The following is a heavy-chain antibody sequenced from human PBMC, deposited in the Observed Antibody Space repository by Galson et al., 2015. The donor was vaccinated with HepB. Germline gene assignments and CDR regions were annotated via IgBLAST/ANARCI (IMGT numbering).Heavy chain of an antibody. CDR3: ATRRAGYCSGGSCRIDY. D-gene: IGHD2-15*01. CDR1: GFTFSSYS. Sequence: SLRLSCAASGFTFSSYSMNWVRQAPGKGLEWVSSISSGSSYIYYADSVKGRFTISRDNAKNSLYLQMNSLRAEDTAVYYCATRRAGYCSGGSCRIDYWGQGTLVTVSS. V-gene: IGHV3-21*01. CDR2: ISSGSSYI. J-gene: IGHJ4*02.